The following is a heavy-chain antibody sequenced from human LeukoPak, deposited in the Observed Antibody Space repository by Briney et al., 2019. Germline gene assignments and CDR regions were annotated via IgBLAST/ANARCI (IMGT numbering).Heavy chain of an antibody. D-gene: IGHD4-17*01. CDR3: ARIGGDYSFGAYLIDY. Sequence: SETLSLTCTVSGGSISSYYWSRIRQPPGKGLEWIVYIYYSGSTNYNPSLKSRVTISVDTSKNQFSLKLSSVTAADTAVYYCARIGGDYSFGAYLIDYWGQGTLVTVSS. CDR1: GGSISSYY. J-gene: IGHJ4*02. V-gene: IGHV4-59*01. CDR2: IYYSGST.